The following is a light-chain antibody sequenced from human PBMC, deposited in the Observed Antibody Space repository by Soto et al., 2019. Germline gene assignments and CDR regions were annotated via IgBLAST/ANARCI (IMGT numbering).Light chain of an antibody. CDR1: QSVSSSY. CDR2: GAS. Sequence: EIVLTQSPGTLSLSPGERATLSCRASQSVSSSYLAWYQQKPGQAPRLLIYGASSRATGIPDRFSGSGSGTDFILNISRLEPEDFAVYYCQQYDSLPMTFGQGTKVEIK. CDR3: QQYDSLPMT. J-gene: IGKJ1*01. V-gene: IGKV3-20*01.